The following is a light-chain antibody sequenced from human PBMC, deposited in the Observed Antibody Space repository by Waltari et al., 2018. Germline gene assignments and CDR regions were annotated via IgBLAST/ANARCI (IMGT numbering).Light chain of an antibody. CDR3: QKYVSLPAT. CDR2: DAS. Sequence: EIVLTQSPGTLSLSPGERATLSCGASQSVSRSLAWYQQKPGQAPRLLIYDASSRATCIPDRFSGSGSGTDFSLTISRLEPEDFAVYYCQKYVSLPATFGQGTKVEIK. J-gene: IGKJ1*01. CDR1: QSVSRS. V-gene: IGKV3-20*01.